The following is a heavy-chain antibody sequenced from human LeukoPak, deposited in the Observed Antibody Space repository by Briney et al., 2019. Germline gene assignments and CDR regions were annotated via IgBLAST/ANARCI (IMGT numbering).Heavy chain of an antibody. CDR3: AREVYYDFWSGYPDY. CDR1: GGSISSGDYY. Sequence: SETLSLTCTVSGGSISSGDYYWSWIRQPPGKGLEWLGYIYYSGSTYYNPSLKRRVTISVDTSKNQFSLKLSSVTAADTAVYYCAREVYYDFWSGYPDYWGQGTLVTVSS. V-gene: IGHV4-30-4*01. D-gene: IGHD3-3*01. CDR2: IYYSGST. J-gene: IGHJ4*02.